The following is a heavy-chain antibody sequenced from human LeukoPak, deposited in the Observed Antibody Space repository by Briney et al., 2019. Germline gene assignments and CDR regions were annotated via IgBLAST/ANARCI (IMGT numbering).Heavy chain of an antibody. J-gene: IGHJ4*02. CDR3: ARVSTTALDY. V-gene: IGHV3-23*01. CDR1: GFTFSSYA. CDR2: ISGSGGST. D-gene: IGHD4-17*01. Sequence: GGSLRLSCAASGFTFSSYAMSWVRQAPGKGLEWVSAISGSGGSTYYADSVKGRFTISRDNAKNSLYLQMNSLRAEDTAVYYCARVSTTALDYWGQGTLVTVSS.